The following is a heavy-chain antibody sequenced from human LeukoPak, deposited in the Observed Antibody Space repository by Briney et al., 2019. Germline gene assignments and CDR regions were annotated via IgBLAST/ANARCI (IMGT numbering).Heavy chain of an antibody. CDR1: GFTFSSYS. D-gene: IGHD6-19*01. V-gene: IGHV3-21*01. J-gene: IGHJ5*02. CDR3: ARDIAVALYNWFDP. CDR2: ISSSSSYI. Sequence: PGGSLRLSCAASGFTFSSYSMNWVRQAPGKGLEWVSSISSSSSYIYYADSVKGRFTISRDNAKNSLYLQMNSLRAEDTAVYYCARDIAVALYNWFDPWGQGTLVTVSS.